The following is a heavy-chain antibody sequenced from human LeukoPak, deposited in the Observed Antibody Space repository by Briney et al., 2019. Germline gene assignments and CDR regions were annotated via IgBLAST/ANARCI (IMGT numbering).Heavy chain of an antibody. CDR2: IYYSGIT. CDR1: GGSISAFY. Sequence: PSETLSLTCTVSGGSISAFYWSWSRQPPGKGLEWIGYIYYSGITNYNPSLKSRVTISVATSNNQFSLKLSSVTAADSALYLCAHTMRETGDAFDIWGQGTMVTVSS. J-gene: IGHJ3*02. CDR3: AHTMRETGDAFDI. V-gene: IGHV4-59*01. D-gene: IGHD1-26*01.